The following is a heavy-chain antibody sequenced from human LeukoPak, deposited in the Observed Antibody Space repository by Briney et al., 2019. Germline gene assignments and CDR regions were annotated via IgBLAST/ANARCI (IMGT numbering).Heavy chain of an antibody. CDR2: ISSNGGST. D-gene: IGHD3-22*01. Sequence: GGSLRLSCAASGFTFSSYAMHWVRQAPGKGLEYVSAISSNGGSTYYANSVKGRFTISRDNSKNTLYLQMGSLGAEDMAVYYCARAPTNYDSSGYYLGDAFDIWGQGTMVTVSS. J-gene: IGHJ3*02. V-gene: IGHV3-64*01. CDR3: ARAPTNYDSSGYYLGDAFDI. CDR1: GFTFSSYA.